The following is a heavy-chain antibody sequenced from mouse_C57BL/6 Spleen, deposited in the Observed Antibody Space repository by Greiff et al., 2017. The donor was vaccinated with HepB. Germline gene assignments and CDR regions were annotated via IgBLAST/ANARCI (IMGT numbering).Heavy chain of an antibody. Sequence: VQLQQPGAELVKPGASVKLSCKASGSTFTSYWMQWVKQRPGQGLEWIGEIDPSDSYTNYNQKLKGKATLTVDTSSSTAYMQLSSLTSEDSAVYYCARFGTYAMDYWGQGTSVTVSS. D-gene: IGHD4-1*01. CDR2: IDPSDSYT. V-gene: IGHV1-50*01. J-gene: IGHJ4*01. CDR3: ARFGTYAMDY. CDR1: GSTFTSYW.